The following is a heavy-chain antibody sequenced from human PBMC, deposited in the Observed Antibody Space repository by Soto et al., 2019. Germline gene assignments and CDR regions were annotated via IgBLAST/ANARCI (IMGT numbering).Heavy chain of an antibody. J-gene: IGHJ5*02. V-gene: IGHV1-69*02. CDR1: GGTFSSYT. D-gene: IGHD3-9*01. Sequence: QVQLVQSGAEVKKPGSSVKVSCKASGGTFSSYTISWVRQAPGQGLEWMGRIIPILGIANYAQKFQGRVTITADKSTSTAYMELSSLRSEDTAVYYCASQRGYDILTGYYPNWFAPWGQGTLVTVSS. CDR2: IIPILGIA. CDR3: ASQRGYDILTGYYPNWFAP.